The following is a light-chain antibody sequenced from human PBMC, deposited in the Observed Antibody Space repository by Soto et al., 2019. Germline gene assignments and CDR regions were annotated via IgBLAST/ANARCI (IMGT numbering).Light chain of an antibody. J-gene: IGKJ1*01. CDR1: QSVSSNY. CDR3: QQSYDSPTWT. Sequence: EIVLTHSPGTLSLSPGERATLSCRASQSVSSNYLAWYQQKPGQAPRLLIYAASSRATGIPDRFSGSGSGTDFTLTISRLEPVDFAVYYCQQSYDSPTWTFGQGTKVEIK. V-gene: IGKV3-20*01. CDR2: AAS.